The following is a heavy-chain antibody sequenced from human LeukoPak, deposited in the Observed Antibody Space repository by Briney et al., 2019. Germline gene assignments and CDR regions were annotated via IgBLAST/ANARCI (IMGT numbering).Heavy chain of an antibody. Sequence: PSETLSLTCTVSGGSISSYYWSWIRQPAGKGLEWIGRIYTSGSTNYNPSLESRVTMSVDTSKNQFSLKLSSVTAADTAVYYCARDRYCSGGSCYQATFDPWGQGTLVTVSS. CDR2: IYTSGST. D-gene: IGHD2-15*01. V-gene: IGHV4-4*07. J-gene: IGHJ5*02. CDR3: ARDRYCSGGSCYQATFDP. CDR1: GGSISSYY.